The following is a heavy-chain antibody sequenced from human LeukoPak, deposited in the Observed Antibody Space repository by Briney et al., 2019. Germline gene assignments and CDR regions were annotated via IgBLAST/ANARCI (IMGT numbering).Heavy chain of an antibody. CDR3: ECSTMIVVVSSYAFEI. D-gene: IGHD3-22*01. Sequence: SETLSLTCTVSGGSISSSSYYSGWIRQPPGKGLEWIGSIYYSGSTYYNPSLKSRVTISVDTSKNQFSLKLSSVTAADTAVYYCECSTMIVVVSSYAFEICGQGTLVTVSS. CDR2: IYYSGST. J-gene: IGHJ3*02. V-gene: IGHV4-39*01. CDR1: GGSISSSSYY.